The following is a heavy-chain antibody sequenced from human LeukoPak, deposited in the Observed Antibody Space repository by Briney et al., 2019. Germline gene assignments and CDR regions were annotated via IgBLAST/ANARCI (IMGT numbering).Heavy chain of an antibody. CDR1: GFIFNTYD. V-gene: IGHV3-48*04. CDR3: ARGSKFFDY. CDR2: ISTSSSSI. J-gene: IGHJ4*02. Sequence: GGSLRLSCSASGFIFNTYDMNWVRQAPGKGLEWISYISTSSSSIDYADSVKGRFTIFRDNAKKSLYLQMNSLRAEDTTVYYCARGSKFFDYWGQGTLVTVSS.